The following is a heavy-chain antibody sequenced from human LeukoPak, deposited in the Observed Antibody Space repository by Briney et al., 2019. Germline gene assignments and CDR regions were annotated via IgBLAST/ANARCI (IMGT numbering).Heavy chain of an antibody. Sequence: ASVKVSCKASGYTFTGYYMHWVRQAPGQGLEWMGWINPNSGGTNYAQKFQGRVTMTRDTSISTAYMELSRLRSDDTAVYYRARGWAWYCSSTSCPYNWFDPWGQGTLVTVSS. V-gene: IGHV1-2*02. CDR1: GYTFTGYY. J-gene: IGHJ5*02. CDR2: INPNSGGT. D-gene: IGHD2-2*01. CDR3: ARGWAWYCSSTSCPYNWFDP.